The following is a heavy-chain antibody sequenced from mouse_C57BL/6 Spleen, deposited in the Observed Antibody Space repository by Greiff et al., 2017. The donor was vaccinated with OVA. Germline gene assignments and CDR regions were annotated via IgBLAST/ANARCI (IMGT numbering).Heavy chain of an antibody. J-gene: IGHJ4*01. CDR1: GYAFSSSW. Sequence: VKLQESGPELVKPGASVKISCKASGYAFSSSWMNWVKQRPGKGLEWIGRIYPGDGDTNYNGKFKGKATLTADKSSSTAYMQLSSLTSEDSAVYFCARDYGTPMDYWGQGTSVTVSS. CDR2: IYPGDGDT. D-gene: IGHD1-1*01. V-gene: IGHV1-82*01. CDR3: ARDYGTPMDY.